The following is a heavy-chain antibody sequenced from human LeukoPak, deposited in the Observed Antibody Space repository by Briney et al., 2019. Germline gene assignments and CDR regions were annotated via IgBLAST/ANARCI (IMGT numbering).Heavy chain of an antibody. CDR3: AILEDIVVVVAATPNYYYYGMDV. CDR2: MNPNSGNT. V-gene: IGHV1-8*01. CDR1: GYTFTSYD. Sequence: ASVKVSCKASGYTFTSYDINWVRQATGQGLEWMGWMNPNSGNTGYAQKFQGRVTMTRNTSISTAYMELSSLRSEDTAVYYCAILEDIVVVVAATPNYYYYGMDVWGQGTTVTVPS. D-gene: IGHD2-15*01. J-gene: IGHJ6*02.